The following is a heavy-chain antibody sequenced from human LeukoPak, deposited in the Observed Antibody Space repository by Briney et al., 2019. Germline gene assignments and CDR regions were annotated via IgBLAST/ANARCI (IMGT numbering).Heavy chain of an antibody. D-gene: IGHD6-13*01. CDR1: GFTFSGCA. V-gene: IGHV3-73*01. CDR3: TRHLDGIAAYDY. CDR2: IGSKAFNYAT. J-gene: IGHJ4*02. Sequence: GGSLRLSCAASGFTFSGCAVHWVRQAPGKGLEWVGRIGSKAFNYATVYAASVEGRFAISRDDSKHTAFLQMNSLKTEDTAVYYCTRHLDGIAAYDYWGQGSLVTVSS.